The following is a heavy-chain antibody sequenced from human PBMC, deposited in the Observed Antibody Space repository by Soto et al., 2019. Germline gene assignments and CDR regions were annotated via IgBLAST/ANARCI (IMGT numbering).Heavy chain of an antibody. D-gene: IGHD3-3*02. Sequence: QFTLKESGPTVVKPTETLTLTCTFSGFSLTTGGVGVGWIHQPPGRSPEWLAVSYWNDDRRRSPSLEHRLTITKDTSKNQVVLTMTNMDPVDTATYYCIYRRASWDYHGLDVWGQGIPVTVSS. CDR1: GFSLTTGGVG. V-gene: IGHV2-5*01. CDR2: SYWNDDR. J-gene: IGHJ6*02. CDR3: IYRRASWDYHGLDV.